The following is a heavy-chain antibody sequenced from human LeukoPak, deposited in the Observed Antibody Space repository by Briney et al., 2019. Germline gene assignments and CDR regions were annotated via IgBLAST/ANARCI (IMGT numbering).Heavy chain of an antibody. D-gene: IGHD1-14*01. CDR2: INPRSSST. V-gene: IGHV1-46*01. CDR3: ARGGFNQAFDI. CDR1: GYTFTSYY. Sequence: ASVKVSCKASGYTFTSYYIHWVRQAPGQGLEWMGIINPRSSSTTYAQKFQGRVTMTRDTSTSTVYMEVRSLRSDDTAVYYCARGGFNQAFDIWGQGTMVTVSS. J-gene: IGHJ3*02.